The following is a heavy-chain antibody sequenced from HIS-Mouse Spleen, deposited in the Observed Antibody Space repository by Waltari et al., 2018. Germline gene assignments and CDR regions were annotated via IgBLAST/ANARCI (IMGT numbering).Heavy chain of an antibody. CDR2: VNPNSGNT. CDR3: ARGHDYSNYFDY. D-gene: IGHD4-4*01. V-gene: IGHV1-8*01. Sequence: QVQLVQSGAEVKKPGASVKVSCKASGYTFTSYDINWVRQATGQGLEWMGWVNPNSGNTGSAPKFPGRVTMTRNTSISTAYMELSSLRSEDTAVYYCARGHDYSNYFDYWGQGTLVTVSS. CDR1: GYTFTSYD. J-gene: IGHJ4*02.